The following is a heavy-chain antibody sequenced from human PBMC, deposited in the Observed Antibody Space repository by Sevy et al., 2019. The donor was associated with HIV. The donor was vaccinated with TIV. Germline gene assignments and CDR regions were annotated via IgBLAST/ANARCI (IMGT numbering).Heavy chain of an antibody. CDR3: ARGTDFYYGMDV. J-gene: IGHJ6*02. CDR1: RFTFSRFW. Sequence: GGSLRLSCAASRFTFSRFWMTWVRQAPGKGLEWVANIKQDGSERYYVGSVKGRFTISRDNAKSSLYLQMNSLRAEDTAVYFCARGTDFYYGMDVWGQGTTVTVSS. CDR2: IKQDGSER. V-gene: IGHV3-7*04.